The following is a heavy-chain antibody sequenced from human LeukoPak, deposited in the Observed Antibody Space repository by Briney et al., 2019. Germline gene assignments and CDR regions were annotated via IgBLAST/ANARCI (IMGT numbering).Heavy chain of an antibody. J-gene: IGHJ4*02. Sequence: SDTLSLTCAVYGGSFSGYYWSWIRQPPGKGLEWIGEINHSGSTNYNPSLKSRVTISVDTSKNQFSLKLSSVTAADTAVYYCARGRSSYYDSSGYGNFDYWGQGTLVTVSS. D-gene: IGHD3-22*01. CDR2: INHSGST. CDR1: GGSFSGYY. V-gene: IGHV4-34*01. CDR3: ARGRSSYYDSSGYGNFDY.